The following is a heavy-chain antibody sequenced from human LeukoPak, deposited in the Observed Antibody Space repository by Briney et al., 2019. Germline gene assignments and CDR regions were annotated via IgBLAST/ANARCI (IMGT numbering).Heavy chain of an antibody. D-gene: IGHD3-10*01. V-gene: IGHV4-4*07. CDR2: IFSSGST. Sequence: SETLSLTCTVSGDSISSYYWSWIRQPAGRGLKWIGRIFSSGSTNYNPSLGSRVTMSVDTSKNQFSLKLSAVTAADTAVYYCAGYGSGGNYFDYWGQGTLVTVSS. CDR3: AGYGSGGNYFDY. CDR1: GDSISSYY. J-gene: IGHJ4*02.